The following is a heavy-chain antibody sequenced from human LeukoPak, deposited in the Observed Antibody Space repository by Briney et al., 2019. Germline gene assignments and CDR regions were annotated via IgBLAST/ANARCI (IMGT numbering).Heavy chain of an antibody. CDR1: GFTFGDYA. CDR3: TRDRGSSTLGDY. Sequence: GGSLRLSCTVSGFTFGDYAINWVRQAPGKGLEWVGFIRSKAFGETAEYAASVKGRFTISRDDSKSIAYLQMNSLKTEDTAVYYCTRDRGSSTLGDYWGQGTLVSVSS. J-gene: IGHJ4*02. CDR2: IRSKAFGETA. D-gene: IGHD7-27*01. V-gene: IGHV3-49*04.